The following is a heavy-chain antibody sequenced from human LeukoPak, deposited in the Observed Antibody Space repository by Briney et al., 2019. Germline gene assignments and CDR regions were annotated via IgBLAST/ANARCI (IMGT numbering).Heavy chain of an antibody. CDR3: ARGQSLTYYYYYMDV. Sequence: SVKVSCKTSGGTFSSYSISWVRQAPGQGLEWMGGIIPIFGTANYAQKFQGRVTITADTSTSTAYMELSSLRSEDTAVYYCARGQSLTYYYYYMDVWGKGTTATVSS. CDR1: GGTFSSYS. D-gene: IGHD4/OR15-4a*01. J-gene: IGHJ6*03. V-gene: IGHV1-69*06. CDR2: IIPIFGTA.